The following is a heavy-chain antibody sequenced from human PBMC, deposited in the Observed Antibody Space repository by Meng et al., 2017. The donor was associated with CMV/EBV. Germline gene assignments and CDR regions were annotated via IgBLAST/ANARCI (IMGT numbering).Heavy chain of an antibody. CDR1: GYTFTSYG. CDR2: SSAYNGNT. J-gene: IGHJ1*01. CDR3: ARDLAAAATGYFQH. D-gene: IGHD6-13*01. Sequence: ASVQVSCKASGYTFTSYGISWVRQAPGQGLEWMGWSSAYNGNTNYAQKLQGRVTMTTDTSTSTAYMELRSLRSDDTAVYYCARDLAAAATGYFQHWGQGTLVTVSS. V-gene: IGHV1-18*01.